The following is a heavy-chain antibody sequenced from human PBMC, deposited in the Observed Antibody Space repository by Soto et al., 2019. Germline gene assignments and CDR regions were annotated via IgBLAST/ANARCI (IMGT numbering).Heavy chain of an antibody. CDR3: ARVDTAMVWFWFGP. Sequence: QVQLVESGGGVVQPGRSLRLSCAASGFTFSSYAMHWVRQAPGKGLEWVAVISYDGSNKYYADSVKGRFTISRDNSKNTLYLQMNSLSAEDTAVYYCARVDTAMVWFWFGPWGQGTPVTVSS. CDR1: GFTFSSYA. V-gene: IGHV3-30-3*01. J-gene: IGHJ5*02. CDR2: ISYDGSNK. D-gene: IGHD5-18*01.